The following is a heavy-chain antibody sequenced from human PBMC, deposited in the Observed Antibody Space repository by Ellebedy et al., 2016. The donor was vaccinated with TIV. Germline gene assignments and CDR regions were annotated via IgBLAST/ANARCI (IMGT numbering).Heavy chain of an antibody. CDR1: GGTFSSYA. D-gene: IGHD6-19*01. CDR2: IIPILGIA. J-gene: IGHJ4*02. Sequence: AASVKVSCKASGGTFSSYAISWVRQAPGQGLEWMGRIIPILGIANYAQKFQGRVTITADKSTSTAYMELSSLRSDDTAVYYCARMYSSGSYYFDYWGQGTLVTVSS. CDR3: ARMYSSGSYYFDY. V-gene: IGHV1-69*04.